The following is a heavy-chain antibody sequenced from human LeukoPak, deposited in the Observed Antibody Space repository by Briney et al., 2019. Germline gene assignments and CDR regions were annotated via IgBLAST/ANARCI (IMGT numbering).Heavy chain of an antibody. D-gene: IGHD3-16*01. CDR1: GGSIRNYY. Sequence: SETLSLTCTVPGGSIRNYYWAWIRQPPGKGLEWIGYISDGGGSNCNPSLKSRVTISVDTSKNQFSLKLSSVTAADTAVYYCARSGGVWYFDYWGQGTLVTVSS. CDR3: ARSGGVWYFDY. CDR2: ISDGGGS. V-gene: IGHV4-59*01. J-gene: IGHJ4*02.